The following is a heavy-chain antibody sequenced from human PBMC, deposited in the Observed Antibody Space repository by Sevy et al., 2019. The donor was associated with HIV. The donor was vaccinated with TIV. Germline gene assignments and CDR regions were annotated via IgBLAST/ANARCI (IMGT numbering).Heavy chain of an antibody. D-gene: IGHD3-9*01. V-gene: IGHV3-30*02. CDR2: IWYDGTDK. J-gene: IGHJ4*02. CDR3: ASDILTGSDY. Sequence: GGSLRLSCAASGFTFSSYGMHWVRQAPGKGLEWVAFIWYDGTDKYYADSVKGRFTISRDNSKNTLYLQMNSLRAEDTAVYYWASDILTGSDYWGQGTLVTVSS. CDR1: GFTFSSYG.